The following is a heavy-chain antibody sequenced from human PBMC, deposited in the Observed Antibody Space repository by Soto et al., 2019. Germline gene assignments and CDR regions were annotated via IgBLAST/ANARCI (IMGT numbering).Heavy chain of an antibody. CDR1: GYTFSSHC. V-gene: IGHV1-18*01. CDR2: ISAYNGNT. J-gene: IGHJ4*02. D-gene: IGHD3-22*01. CDR3: ARLKLYYDSSGPDY. Sequence: GGSVEGSCKASGYTFSSHCISWVRQGPGQGLEWMGWISAYNGNTNYAQKLQGRVTMTTDTSTSTAYMELRSLRSDDTAVYYCARLKLYYDSSGPDYWGQGTLVTVSS.